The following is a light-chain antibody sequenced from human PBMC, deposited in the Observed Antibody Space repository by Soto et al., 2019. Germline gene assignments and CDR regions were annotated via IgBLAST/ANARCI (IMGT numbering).Light chain of an antibody. V-gene: IGLV2-23*01. CDR1: SSDVGSYNL. J-gene: IGLJ2*01. CDR2: EGS. Sequence: QSALTQPASVSGSPGQSITFSCTGTSSDVGSYNLVSWYQQHPGKAPKLMIYEGSKRPSGVSNRFSGSKSGNTASLTISGLQAEDEADYYCCSYAGSRTWVFGGGTKLTVL. CDR3: CSYAGSRTWV.